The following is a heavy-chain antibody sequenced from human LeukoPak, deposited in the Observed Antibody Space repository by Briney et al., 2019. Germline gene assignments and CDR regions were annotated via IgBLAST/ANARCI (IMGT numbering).Heavy chain of an antibody. CDR2: IYYSGST. D-gene: IGHD4-17*01. Sequence: SETLSLTCAVSGGSISSYYWSWIRQPPGKGLEWIGYIYYSGSTNYNPSLKSRVTISVDTSKDQFSLKLSSVTAADTAVYYCARTTGYGAADFDYWGQGTLVTVSS. CDR1: GGSISSYY. J-gene: IGHJ4*02. V-gene: IGHV4-59*01. CDR3: ARTTGYGAADFDY.